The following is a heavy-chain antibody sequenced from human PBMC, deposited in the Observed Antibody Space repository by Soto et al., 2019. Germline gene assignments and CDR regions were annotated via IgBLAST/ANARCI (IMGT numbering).Heavy chain of an antibody. CDR2: IHYSGST. J-gene: IGHJ4*02. CDR3: AREQRGGYDFMFDF. Sequence: SETLSLTCTVSGGSISGFYWSWIRQPPGKGLEWVGYIHYSGSTNYNPSLKSRVTMSVDTSKNQFSLKLSSVTAADTAVYYCAREQRGGYDFMFDFWGQGTLVTVS. D-gene: IGHD5-12*01. V-gene: IGHV4-59*01. CDR1: GGSISGFY.